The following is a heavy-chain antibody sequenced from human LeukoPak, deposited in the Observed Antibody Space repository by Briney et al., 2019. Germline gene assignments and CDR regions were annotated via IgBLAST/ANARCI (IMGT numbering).Heavy chain of an antibody. J-gene: IGHJ4*02. CDR3: ASAHYDYVWGSYRHSNFDY. D-gene: IGHD3-16*02. CDR2: ISSSSSTI. V-gene: IGHV3-48*04. Sequence: PGGSLRHSCAASGFTFSSYSVNWVRQAPGKGLEWVSYISSSSSTIYYAGSVKGRFTISRDNAKNSLYLQMNSLRAEDTAVYYCASAHYDYVWGSYRHSNFDYWGQGTLVTVSS. CDR1: GFTFSSYS.